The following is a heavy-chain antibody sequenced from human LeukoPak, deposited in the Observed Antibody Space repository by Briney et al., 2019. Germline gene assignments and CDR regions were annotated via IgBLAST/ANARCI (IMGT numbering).Heavy chain of an antibody. CDR1: GFTVSTNH. CDR3: ARDDGDYLDY. D-gene: IGHD4-17*01. J-gene: IGHJ4*02. CDR2: IHNGGST. V-gene: IGHV3-66*02. Sequence: GGSLRLSCVASGFTVSTNHMNWVRQAPGRGLEWVSVIHNGGSTYYADSVKGRFTISRDNSKNTLYLQMNSLRAEDTAVYYCARDDGDYLDYWGQGTLVTVSS.